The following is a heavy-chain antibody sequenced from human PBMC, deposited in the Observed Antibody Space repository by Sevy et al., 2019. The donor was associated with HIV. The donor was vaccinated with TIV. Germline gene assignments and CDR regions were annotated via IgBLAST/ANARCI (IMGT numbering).Heavy chain of an antibody. D-gene: IGHD6-6*01. CDR1: GGSISSYY. J-gene: IGHJ5*02. CDR2: IYYSGST. V-gene: IGHV4-59*01. Sequence: SETLSLTCTVSGGSISSYYWSWIRQPPGKGLEWIGYIYYSGSTNYNPSLKSRVTISVDTSKNQFSLKLSSVTAADTAVYYCARDGRWEQLAKGYHWFDPWGQGPLVTVSS. CDR3: ARDGRWEQLAKGYHWFDP.